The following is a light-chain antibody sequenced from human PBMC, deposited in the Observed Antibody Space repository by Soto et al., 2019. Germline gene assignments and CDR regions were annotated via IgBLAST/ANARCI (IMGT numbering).Light chain of an antibody. V-gene: IGLV2-14*01. CDR3: SSYTRSSTWV. Sequence: QSVLTQPACVSGSPGQSITISCTGTSSDVGGYNYVSWYQQHPGKAPKLMIYEVSNRPSGVSNRISGSKSGNTSSLTISGLQAEDDDYYYCSSYTRSSTWVFGGGTKLT. CDR2: EVS. J-gene: IGLJ3*02. CDR1: SSDVGGYNY.